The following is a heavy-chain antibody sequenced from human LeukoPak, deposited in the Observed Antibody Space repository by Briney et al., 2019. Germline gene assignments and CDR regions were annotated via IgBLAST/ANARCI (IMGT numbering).Heavy chain of an antibody. Sequence: TSETLSLTCAVYGGSFSGYYLSWIRQPPGKGLEWIGEINHSGSTYYNPSLKSRVTMSVDTSKNQFSLKLSSVTAVDTAVYYCARGPRYCSSVSCYTSWFDPWGQGTLVTVSS. V-gene: IGHV4-34*01. CDR1: GGSFSGYY. D-gene: IGHD2-2*02. CDR3: ARGPRYCSSVSCYTSWFDP. J-gene: IGHJ5*02. CDR2: INHSGST.